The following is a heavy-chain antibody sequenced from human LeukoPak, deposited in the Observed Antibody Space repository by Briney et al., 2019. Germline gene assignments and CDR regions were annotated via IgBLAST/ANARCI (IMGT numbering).Heavy chain of an antibody. Sequence: SETLSLTCTVSGGSISSSSYYWGWICQPPGKGLEWIGSIYYSGSTYYNPSLKSRVTISVDTSKNQFSLKLSSVTAADTAVYYCARWYSSSYYFDYWGQGTLVTVSS. CDR1: GGSISSSSYY. D-gene: IGHD6-6*01. CDR3: ARWYSSSYYFDY. V-gene: IGHV4-39*01. CDR2: IYYSGST. J-gene: IGHJ4*02.